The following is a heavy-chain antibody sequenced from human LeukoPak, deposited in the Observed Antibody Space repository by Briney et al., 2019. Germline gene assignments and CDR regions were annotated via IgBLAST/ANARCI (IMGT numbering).Heavy chain of an antibody. D-gene: IGHD1-26*01. CDR2: INWNGDNP. V-gene: IGHV3-20*04. J-gene: IGHJ4*02. CDR3: ARRSVAGATTGYYYDS. CDR1: GFTFEDYG. Sequence: GGSLRLSCEASGFTFEDYGMTWVRQRPGKGLEYVCEINWNGDNPVYENSLRGRFTISRDIAKNSVYLQMSSLRVDDTAFYYCARRSVAGATTGYYYDSWGQGTLVTVSS.